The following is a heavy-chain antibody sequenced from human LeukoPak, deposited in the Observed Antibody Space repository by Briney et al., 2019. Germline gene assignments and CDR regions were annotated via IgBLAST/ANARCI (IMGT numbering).Heavy chain of an antibody. J-gene: IGHJ5*02. Sequence: KPWETLSLTCTVSGGSISSSNYYWAWIRQPPGKGLEWIGTIYYTGSIYYNPPLKSRVTISADTSKNQFPLKLSSVTAADTAVYYCARSEVPAAIRFDPWGQGTLVTVS. CDR2: IYYTGSI. CDR1: GGSISSSNYY. V-gene: IGHV4-39*01. D-gene: IGHD2-2*01. CDR3: ARSEVPAAIRFDP.